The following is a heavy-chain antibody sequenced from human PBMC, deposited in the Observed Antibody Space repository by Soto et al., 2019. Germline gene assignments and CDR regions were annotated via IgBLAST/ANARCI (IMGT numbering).Heavy chain of an antibody. D-gene: IGHD3-16*01. CDR2: INSLSTSK. CDR3: ARVLRGYARTSQRGSDV. CDR1: GFFFSSYT. J-gene: IGHJ6*02. V-gene: IGHV3-21*01. Sequence: EVQLVESGGGLVKPGGSLRLSCAASGFFFSSYTMNWVRQAPGQGLEWISSINSLSTSKYYTDSLKGRCTISRDNAKNSLFRQIGSLRAEDTAIYYCARVLRGYARTSQRGSDVWGQGNTVTVSS.